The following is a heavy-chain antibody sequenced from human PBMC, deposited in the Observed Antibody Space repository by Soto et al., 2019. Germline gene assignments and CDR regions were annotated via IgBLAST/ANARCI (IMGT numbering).Heavy chain of an antibody. CDR2: IYYSGYT. J-gene: IGHJ4*02. Sequence: LEIHSLTSTVSGDSIRPNYCSWVLQTPGKTLEWIGFIYYSGYTNYNPSVKSRVTMSVDTSKNQISLNLTSVTAADTAVYYCAKHSTVAGSRIFASRVKGTLVTVSS. D-gene: IGHD6-19*01. V-gene: IGHV4-59*08. CDR3: AKHSTVAGSRIFAS. CDR1: GDSIRPNY.